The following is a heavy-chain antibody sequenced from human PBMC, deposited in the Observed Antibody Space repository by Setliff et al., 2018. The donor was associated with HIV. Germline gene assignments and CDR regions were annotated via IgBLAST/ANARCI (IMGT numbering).Heavy chain of an antibody. V-gene: IGHV4-39*01. D-gene: IGHD6-19*01. CDR3: ASYYRVSGWYQEASWFFDL. CDR2: IYYSGST. J-gene: IGHJ2*01. CDR1: GGSISSSSYY. Sequence: SETLSLTCTVSGGSISSSSYYWGWIRQPPGKGLEWVGSIYYSGSTYYNPSLKSRVTISLDTPKNQLSLKLSSVTAADTAVYYCASYYRVSGWYQEASWFFDLWGRGTLVTVSS.